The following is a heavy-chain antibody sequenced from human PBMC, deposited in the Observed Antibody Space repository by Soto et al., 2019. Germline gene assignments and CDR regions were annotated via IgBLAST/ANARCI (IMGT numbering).Heavy chain of an antibody. V-gene: IGHV3-23*01. Sequence: EVQLLESGGGLVQPGGSLRLSCAASGFTFSSYAMSWVRQAPGKGLEWVSAISGSGGSTYYADSVKGRFTISRDNSKNTLYLQMNSLRAEDTAVYYCANLRGVGATTLITHSAFDIWGQGTMVTVSS. CDR3: ANLRGVGATTLITHSAFDI. CDR1: GFTFSSYA. J-gene: IGHJ3*02. CDR2: ISGSGGST. D-gene: IGHD1-26*01.